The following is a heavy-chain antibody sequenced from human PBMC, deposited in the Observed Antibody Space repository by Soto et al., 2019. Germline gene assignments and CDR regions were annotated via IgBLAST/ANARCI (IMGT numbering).Heavy chain of an antibody. J-gene: IGHJ6*02. D-gene: IGHD6-13*01. CDR1: GDSIRSSSY. Sequence: TSVTLALTCTVSGDSIRSSSYWGWIRQPPGKGLEWIGSIYSTGNTYYNPSLNSQVTISVDTSKNQFSLNVISVTAADTAVYYCRRSSRYSTDVWGQGTTVTVSS. CDR3: RRSSRYSTDV. V-gene: IGHV4-39*01. CDR2: IYSTGNT.